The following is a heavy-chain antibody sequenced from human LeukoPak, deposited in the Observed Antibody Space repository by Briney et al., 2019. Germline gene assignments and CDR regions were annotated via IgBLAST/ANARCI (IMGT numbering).Heavy chain of an antibody. V-gene: IGHV4-31*03. CDR1: GGSISSGGYY. J-gene: IGHJ4*02. CDR3: ARDPLNYDSSGHFDY. D-gene: IGHD3-22*01. Sequence: SETLSLTCTVSGGSISSGGYYWSWIRQHPGKGLECIGYIYYSGSTYFNPSLKSRVTISVDTSKNQFSLKLSSVTAADTAVYFCARDPLNYDSSGHFDYWGQGTLVTVSS. CDR2: IYYSGST.